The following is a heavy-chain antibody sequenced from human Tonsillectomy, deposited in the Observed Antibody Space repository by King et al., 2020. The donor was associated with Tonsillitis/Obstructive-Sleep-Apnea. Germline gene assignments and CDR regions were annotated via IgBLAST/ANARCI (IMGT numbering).Heavy chain of an antibody. Sequence: VQLVESGGGVVQPGGSLRLSCAASGFTFSTYGIHWVRQAPGKGLDWVAVIWYDGSNKDYADSVEGRFTISRDNSNNPLYLQMNSLRPEDTAVYYCARNTLRGAAPNYWGQGTLVTVSS. CDR1: GFTFSTYG. J-gene: IGHJ4*02. CDR2: IWYDGSNK. D-gene: IGHD3-10*01. V-gene: IGHV3-33*01. CDR3: ARNTLRGAAPNY.